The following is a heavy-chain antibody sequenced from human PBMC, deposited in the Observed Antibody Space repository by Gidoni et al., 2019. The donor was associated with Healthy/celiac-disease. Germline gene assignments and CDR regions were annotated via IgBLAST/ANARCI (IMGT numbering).Heavy chain of an antibody. CDR3: ASLNYYDSSGYYGY. Sequence: QVQLQESGPGLVTPSGTLSLTCAVSGGSIRSSNWWSWVRQPPGKGLEWIGEIYHSGSTNYNPSLKSRVTISVDKSKNQFSLKLSSVTAADTAVYYCASLNYYDSSGYYGYWGQGTLVTVSS. D-gene: IGHD3-22*01. CDR2: IYHSGST. V-gene: IGHV4-4*02. CDR1: GGSIRSSNW. J-gene: IGHJ4*02.